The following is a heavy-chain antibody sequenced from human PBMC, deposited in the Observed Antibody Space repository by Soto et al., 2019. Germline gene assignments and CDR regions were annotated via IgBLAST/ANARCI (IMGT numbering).Heavy chain of an antibody. Sequence: GASGKVSCKASENTFTGYYMHWVGQAPGQGLEWMGWINPNSGGTNYAQKFQGRVTMTRDTSISTAYMELSRLRSDDTAVYYCARVYCTNGVCFDYWGQGTLVTVSS. CDR3: ARVYCTNGVCFDY. D-gene: IGHD2-8*01. CDR2: INPNSGGT. CDR1: ENTFTGYY. V-gene: IGHV1-2*02. J-gene: IGHJ4*02.